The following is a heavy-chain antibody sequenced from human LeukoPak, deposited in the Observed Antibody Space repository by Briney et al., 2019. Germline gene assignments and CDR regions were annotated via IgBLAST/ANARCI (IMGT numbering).Heavy chain of an antibody. Sequence: GGSLRLSCAVSGFTFSSYAMSWVRQAPGKGLEWVSAISGSGDNTYYADSVKGRFTISRDNSKNTLYLQMTSLRAEDTAVYYCAKSGYYTGPNPGLDYWGQGTLVTVSS. CDR2: ISGSGDNT. CDR3: AKSGYYTGPNPGLDY. CDR1: GFTFSSYA. V-gene: IGHV3-23*01. D-gene: IGHD3-3*01. J-gene: IGHJ4*02.